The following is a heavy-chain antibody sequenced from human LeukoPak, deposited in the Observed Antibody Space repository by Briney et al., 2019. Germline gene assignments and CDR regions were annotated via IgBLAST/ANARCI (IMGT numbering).Heavy chain of an antibody. CDR2: IYHSGST. Sequence: SETLSLTCAVSGGSISSSNWWSWVRPPPGKGLEWIGEIYHSGSTNYNPSLKSRVTISVDKSKNQFSLKLSSVTAADTAVYYCARSSWLGAYFDYWGQGTLVTVSS. CDR3: ARSSWLGAYFDY. CDR1: GGSISSSNW. J-gene: IGHJ4*02. V-gene: IGHV4-4*02. D-gene: IGHD6-19*01.